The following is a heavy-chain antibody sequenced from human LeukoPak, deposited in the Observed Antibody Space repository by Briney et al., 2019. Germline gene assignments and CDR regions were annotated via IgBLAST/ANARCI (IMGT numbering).Heavy chain of an antibody. J-gene: IGHJ4*02. CDR2: ISSSGSYI. CDR3: AKGGGTGYSSSWYSN. V-gene: IGHV3-21*01. Sequence: GGSLRLSCAASRFTFSSYSMNWVRQAPGKGLEWVSSISSSGSYIYYADSVKGRFTISRDNAKNSLYLQMNSLRAEDTAVYYCAKGGGTGYSSSWYSNWGQGTLVTVSS. CDR1: RFTFSSYS. D-gene: IGHD6-13*01.